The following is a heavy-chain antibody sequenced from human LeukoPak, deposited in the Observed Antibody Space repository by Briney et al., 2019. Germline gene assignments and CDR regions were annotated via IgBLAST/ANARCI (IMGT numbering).Heavy chain of an antibody. CDR3: ARDMARIFQGYNWFDP. Sequence: SETLSLTCTVSGGSISSYYWSWIRQPPGTGLEWIGYIYYSGSTNYNPSLKSRVTISVDTSKNQFSLKVSSVTAADTAVYYCARDMARIFQGYNWFDPWGQGTLVTVSS. CDR2: IYYSGST. CDR1: GGSISSYY. J-gene: IGHJ5*02. V-gene: IGHV4-59*12. D-gene: IGHD2-15*01.